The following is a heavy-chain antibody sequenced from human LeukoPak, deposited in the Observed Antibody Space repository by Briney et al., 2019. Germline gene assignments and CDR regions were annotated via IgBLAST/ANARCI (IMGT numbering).Heavy chain of an antibody. D-gene: IGHD5-18*01. V-gene: IGHV3-11*04. CDR3: ARGALGHSHGYYYFDY. CDR2: ISSSGGSI. J-gene: IGHJ4*02. Sequence: GGSLRLSCAASGFTFSDYYMSWIRQAPGKGLEWVSYISSSGGSIYYADSVKGRFTISRDNAKDSLYLQMNSLRAEDTAVYYCARGALGHSHGYYYFDYWGQGTLVTVSS. CDR1: GFTFSDYY.